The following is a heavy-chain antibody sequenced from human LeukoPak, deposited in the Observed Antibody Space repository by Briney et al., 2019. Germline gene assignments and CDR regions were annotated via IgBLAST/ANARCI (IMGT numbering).Heavy chain of an antibody. CDR1: GYTFTGFY. CDR3: ARVDYYGSGDDPNLTDY. D-gene: IGHD3-10*01. J-gene: IGHJ4*02. Sequence: GASVKVSCKASGYTFTGFYMHWVRQAPGQGLEWMGWINPNSGGTNYAQKFQGRVTMTRDTSISTAYMELSRLRSDDTAVYYCARVDYYGSGDDPNLTDYWGQGTLVTVSS. CDR2: INPNSGGT. V-gene: IGHV1-2*02.